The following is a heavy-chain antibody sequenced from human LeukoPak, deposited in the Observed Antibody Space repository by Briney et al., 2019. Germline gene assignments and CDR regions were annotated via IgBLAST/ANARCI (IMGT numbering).Heavy chain of an antibody. CDR1: GFTFSSYS. CDR3: AKENQRSYYDSSGYYVEY. CDR2: ISGSGGST. J-gene: IGHJ4*02. Sequence: PGGSLRLSCVASGFTFSSYSMNWVRQAPGKGLEWVSAISGSGGSTYYADSVKGRFTISRDNSKNTLYLQMNSLRAEDTAVYYCAKENQRSYYDSSGYYVEYWGQGTLVTVSS. V-gene: IGHV3-23*01. D-gene: IGHD3-22*01.